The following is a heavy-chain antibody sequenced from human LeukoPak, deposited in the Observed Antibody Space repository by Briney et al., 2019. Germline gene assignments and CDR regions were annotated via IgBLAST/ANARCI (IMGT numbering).Heavy chain of an antibody. CDR1: GYTFTGYY. D-gene: IGHD4-17*01. CDR2: INPNSGGT. J-gene: IGHJ4*02. CDR3: ARVSDYGDYVSGFDY. V-gene: IGHV1-2*02. Sequence: ASVKVSCKASGYTFTGYYMHWVRQAPGQGLEWMGWINPNSGGTNYAQKFQGRVTMTRDTSISTAYMELSSLRSDDTAVYYCARVSDYGDYVSGFDYWGQGTLVTVSS.